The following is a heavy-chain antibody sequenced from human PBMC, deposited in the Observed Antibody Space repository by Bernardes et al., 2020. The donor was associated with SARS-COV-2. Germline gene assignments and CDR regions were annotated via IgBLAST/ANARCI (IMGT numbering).Heavy chain of an antibody. J-gene: IGHJ5*02. CDR1: GASISSSVYY. CDR3: ARDHEWIDP. CDR2: IYSSGST. Sequence: SETLSLTCTVSGASISSSVYYWSWIRQPAGKGLEWMGRIYSSGSTNHNPSLKSRLTISVDTSKNQFSLKLTSVTAADTAVYYCARDHEWIDPWGQGTLVTVSS. V-gene: IGHV4-61*02.